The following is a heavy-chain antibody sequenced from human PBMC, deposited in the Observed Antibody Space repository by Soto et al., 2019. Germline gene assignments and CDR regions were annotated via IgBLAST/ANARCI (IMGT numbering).Heavy chain of an antibody. CDR2: IYHSGDS. J-gene: IGHJ4*02. CDR3: AKQEPSNPVVPFAC. Sequence: RQPPARGLESSAEIYHSGDSNYTPSLKSRVTLSVDKSKNQFSLNLTSVTAADTAVYFCAKQEPSNPVVPFACWGRGTLVTVSS. V-gene: IGHV4-4*01. D-gene: IGHD6-13*01.